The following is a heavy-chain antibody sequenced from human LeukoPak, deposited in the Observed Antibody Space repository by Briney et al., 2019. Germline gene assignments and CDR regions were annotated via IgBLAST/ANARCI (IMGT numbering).Heavy chain of an antibody. Sequence: GGSLRLSCAASGFTFSSYIINWVRQAPGKGLEWVSSITSSSSYIYYGDSVKGRFTISRDNAKNSLYLQMNSLRAEDTAVYYCARVGSGWPNWYFDLWGRGTLVTVSS. J-gene: IGHJ2*01. V-gene: IGHV3-21*01. CDR1: GFTFSSYI. CDR2: ITSSSSYI. D-gene: IGHD6-19*01. CDR3: ARVGSGWPNWYFDL.